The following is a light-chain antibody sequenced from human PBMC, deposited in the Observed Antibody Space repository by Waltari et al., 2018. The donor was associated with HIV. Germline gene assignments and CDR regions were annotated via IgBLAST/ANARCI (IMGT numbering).Light chain of an antibody. J-gene: IGLJ3*02. CDR2: EVS. CDR1: NSDVGDYNY. Sequence: HSALTQPASVSGSPGQSITISCTGTNSDVGDYNYVSWYQQHPGKAPKLIIYEVSNRPSGISDRFSGAKSGNTAFLTISGLQAEDEADYYCFSYRSSSTRVFGGGTKLTVL. CDR3: FSYRSSSTRV. V-gene: IGLV2-14*01.